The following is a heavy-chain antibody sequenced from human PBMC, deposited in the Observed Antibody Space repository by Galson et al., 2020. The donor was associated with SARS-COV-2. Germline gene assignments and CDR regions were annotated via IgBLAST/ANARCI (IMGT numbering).Heavy chain of an antibody. CDR3: AKDGNTAMYGWFDP. CDR1: GFTFISNA. D-gene: IGHD5-18*01. CDR2: ISGMGGST. V-gene: IGHV3-23*01. J-gene: IGHJ5*02. Sequence: GGSRRLSCAASGFTFISNAMSWVRQAPGKGLEWVSAISGMGGSTYYADSVKGRFTISSDNSKNTLYLQMTGLRSEDAVLYCGAKDGNTAMYGWFDPWGQGTLVTVS.